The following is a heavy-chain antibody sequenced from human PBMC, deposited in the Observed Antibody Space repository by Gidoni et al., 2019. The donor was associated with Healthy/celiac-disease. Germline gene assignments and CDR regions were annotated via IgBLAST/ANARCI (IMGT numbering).Heavy chain of an antibody. J-gene: IGHJ4*02. CDR1: GGSLSSSSYY. V-gene: IGHV4-39*01. CDR2: IYYSGST. D-gene: IGHD1-26*01. Sequence: QLQLQESGPGLVKPSETLSLTCTVSGGSLSSSSYYWGWIRQPPGKGLEWIGSIYYSGSTYYNPSLKSRVTISVDTSKNQFSLKLSSVTAADTAVYYCARRASWELRGYYFDYWGQGTLVTVSS. CDR3: ARRASWELRGYYFDY.